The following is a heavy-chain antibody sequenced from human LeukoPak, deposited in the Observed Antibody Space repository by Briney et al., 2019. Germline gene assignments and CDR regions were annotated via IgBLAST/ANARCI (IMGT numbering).Heavy chain of an antibody. CDR3: ARHQPLYTAMVTYYFDY. CDR1: GGSISSSSYY. J-gene: IGHJ4*02. Sequence: PSETLSLTCTVSGGSISSSSYYWGWIRQPPGKGLEWIGSIYYSGRTYYNPSLKSRVTISVDTPKNQFSLKLSSVTAADTAVYYCARHQPLYTAMVTYYFDYWGQGTLVTVSS. CDR2: IYYSGRT. D-gene: IGHD5-18*01. V-gene: IGHV4-39*01.